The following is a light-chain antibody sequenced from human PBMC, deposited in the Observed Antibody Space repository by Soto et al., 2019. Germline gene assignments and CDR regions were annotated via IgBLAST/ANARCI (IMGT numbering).Light chain of an antibody. Sequence: QPVLTQSSSASASLGSSVKLTCILSSGHSTYIIAWHQQQPGKAPRFLMTLDRSGSYNRGSGVPDGFSGSSSGADRYLAISTLQFEDEGDYYCETWYSNSNKVFGGGTKLTVL. V-gene: IGLV4-60*02. CDR2: LDRSGSY. CDR1: SGHSTYI. J-gene: IGLJ3*02. CDR3: ETWYSNSNKV.